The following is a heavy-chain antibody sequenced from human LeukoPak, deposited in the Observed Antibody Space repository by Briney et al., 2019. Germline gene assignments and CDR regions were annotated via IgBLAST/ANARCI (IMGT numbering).Heavy chain of an antibody. J-gene: IGHJ1*01. D-gene: IGHD3-22*01. CDR3: ARGSRVWYYYGSSGYRAENFQH. Sequence: PSETLSLTCTVSGGSISSYYWSWIRQPPGKGLEWIGYIYYSGSTNYNPSLKSRVTISVDTSKNQFSLKLSSVTAADTAVYYCARGSRVWYYYGSSGYRAENFQHWGQGTLVTVSS. CDR2: IYYSGST. V-gene: IGHV4-59*01. CDR1: GGSISSYY.